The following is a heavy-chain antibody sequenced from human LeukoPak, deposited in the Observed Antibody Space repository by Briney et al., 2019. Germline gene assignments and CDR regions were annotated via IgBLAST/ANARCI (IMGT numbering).Heavy chain of an antibody. CDR2: ISSSSSYI. CDR1: GFTFSSYT. J-gene: IGHJ4*02. D-gene: IGHD2-2*02. Sequence: PGGSLRLSCAASGFTFSSYTMNWVRQAPGKGLEWVSSISSSSSYIYYADSVKGRFTISRDNAKNSLYLQMNSLRAEDTAVYYCARDRGYCSSTGCYTLGIFDYWGQGTLVTVSS. V-gene: IGHV3-21*01. CDR3: ARDRGYCSSTGCYTLGIFDY.